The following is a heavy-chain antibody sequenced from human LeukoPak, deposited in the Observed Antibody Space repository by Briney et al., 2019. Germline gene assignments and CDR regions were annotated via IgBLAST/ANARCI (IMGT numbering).Heavy chain of an antibody. D-gene: IGHD6-13*01. Sequence: GGSLGLSCAASGFTFSSYAMSWVRQAPGKGLEWVSAISGRGDRTYYADSVKGRFTISRDNSKNTVHLQMNSLRADDTALYYCAKGALAAAGSGFEYWGQGTLVTVFS. CDR1: GFTFSSYA. J-gene: IGHJ4*02. CDR3: AKGALAAAGSGFEY. V-gene: IGHV3-23*01. CDR2: ISGRGDRT.